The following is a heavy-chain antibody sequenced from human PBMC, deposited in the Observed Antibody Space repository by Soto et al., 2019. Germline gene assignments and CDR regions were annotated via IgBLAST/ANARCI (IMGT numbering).Heavy chain of an antibody. CDR3: AREGDTYYYDSTGPPAFDI. D-gene: IGHD3-22*01. J-gene: IGHJ3*02. V-gene: IGHV1-2*02. CDR1: GYTFTGYY. CDR2: INPNSGGT. Sequence: ASVKVSCKASGYTFTGYYMHWVRQAPGQGLEWMGWINPNSGGTNYAQKFQGRVTMTRDTSISTAYMELSRLRSDDTAVYYCAREGDTYYYDSTGPPAFDIWGQGTMVTV.